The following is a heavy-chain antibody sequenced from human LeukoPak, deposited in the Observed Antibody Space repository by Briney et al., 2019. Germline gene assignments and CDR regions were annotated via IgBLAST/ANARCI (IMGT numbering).Heavy chain of an antibody. V-gene: IGHV3-53*01. CDR2: IYSGGST. CDR3: ASRSSDGAFDY. D-gene: IGHD3-10*01. J-gene: IGHJ4*02. CDR1: GFTVSSNY. Sequence: GGSLRLSCAASGFTVSSNYMSWVRQAPGKGLEWVSVIYSGGSTYYADSVKGRFTISRDNSKNTLFLQMNSLRAEDTAVYYCASRSSDGAFDYWGQGALVTVSS.